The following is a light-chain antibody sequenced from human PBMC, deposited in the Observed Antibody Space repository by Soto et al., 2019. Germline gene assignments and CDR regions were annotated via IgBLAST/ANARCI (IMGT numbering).Light chain of an antibody. Sequence: QSVLTQPAAVSGSPGQSTTISCTGTSSDVGGYNYVSWYQQHPGKAPKLMIYDVSNRPSGVSNRFSGSKSGNTASLTISGLQAEDEADYCCSSYTSSSTLLYVFGTGTKVTVL. J-gene: IGLJ1*01. CDR2: DVS. CDR1: SSDVGGYNY. CDR3: SSYTSSSTLLYV. V-gene: IGLV2-14*01.